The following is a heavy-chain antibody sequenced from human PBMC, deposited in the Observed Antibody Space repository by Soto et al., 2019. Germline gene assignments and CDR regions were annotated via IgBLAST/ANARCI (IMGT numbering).Heavy chain of an antibody. J-gene: IGHJ4*02. Sequence: SETLSLTCAVSGGSISSSNWWSWVRQPPGKGLEWIGEIYHSGSTNYNPSLKSRVTISVDKSKNQFSLKLSSVTAADTAVYYCARDPFGGYSDSSGYYSCWGQGILVTVSS. CDR1: GGSISSSNW. CDR2: IYHSGST. V-gene: IGHV4-4*02. D-gene: IGHD3-22*01. CDR3: ARDPFGGYSDSSGYYSC.